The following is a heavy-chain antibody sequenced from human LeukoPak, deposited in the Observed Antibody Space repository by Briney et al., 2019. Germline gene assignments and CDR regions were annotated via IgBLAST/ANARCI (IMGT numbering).Heavy chain of an antibody. CDR2: IHYSGST. D-gene: IGHD1-14*01. CDR3: ARSAGKELDY. V-gene: IGHV4-59*08. Sequence: SETLSLTCSVSGGSINNYYWSWIRQPPGKELEWIGYIHYSGSTNYNPSLKSRVTISVDTSKKQFSLRLSSVTAADTAVYYCARSAGKELDYWGQGTLVTVSS. J-gene: IGHJ4*02. CDR1: GGSINNYY.